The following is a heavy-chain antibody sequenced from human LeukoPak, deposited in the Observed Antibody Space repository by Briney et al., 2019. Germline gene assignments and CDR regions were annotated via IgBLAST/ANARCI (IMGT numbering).Heavy chain of an antibody. CDR1: GFTFSSYA. V-gene: IGHV3-23*01. Sequence: GGSLRLSCAASGFTFSSYAVSWVRQAPGKGLEWVSTISGSGGSTYYADSVKGRFTISRDNSKNTLYLQMNSLRAEDTAVYYCALRGYIYEYYFDYWGQGTLVTVSS. J-gene: IGHJ4*02. D-gene: IGHD5-18*01. CDR3: ALRGYIYEYYFDY. CDR2: ISGSGGST.